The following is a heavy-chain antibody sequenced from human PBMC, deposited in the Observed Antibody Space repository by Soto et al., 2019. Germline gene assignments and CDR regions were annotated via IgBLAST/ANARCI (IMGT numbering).Heavy chain of an antibody. Sequence: GGSLRLSCAASGFTFSSYGMHWVRQAPGKGLEWVAVIWYDGSNKYYADSVKGRFTISRDNSKNTLYLQMNSLRAEDTAVYYCARDQGRQQWLENFDYWGQGTLVTVSS. CDR2: IWYDGSNK. CDR1: GFTFSSYG. V-gene: IGHV3-33*01. J-gene: IGHJ4*02. CDR3: ARDQGRQQWLENFDY. D-gene: IGHD6-19*01.